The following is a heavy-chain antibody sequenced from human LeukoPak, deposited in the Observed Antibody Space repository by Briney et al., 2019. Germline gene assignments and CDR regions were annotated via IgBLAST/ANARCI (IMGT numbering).Heavy chain of an antibody. V-gene: IGHV1-18*01. D-gene: IGHD2-8*01. CDR2: ISAYNGNT. Sequence: ASVKVSCKASGYTFTSYGISWVRQAPGQGLEWMGWISAYNGNTNYAQKLQGRVTMTTDTSTSAAYMELRSLRSDDTAVYYCARYQPYCTNGVCYTVHFHADYWGQGALVTVSS. CDR1: GYTFTSYG. J-gene: IGHJ4*02. CDR3: ARYQPYCTNGVCYTVHFHADY.